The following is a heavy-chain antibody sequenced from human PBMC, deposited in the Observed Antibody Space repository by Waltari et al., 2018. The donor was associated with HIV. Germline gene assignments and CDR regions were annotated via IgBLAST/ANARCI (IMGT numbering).Heavy chain of an antibody. V-gene: IGHV3-74*01. CDR1: GFSFSDYW. CDR3: ARDDYDFWSGPRRDKNYGMDV. CDR2: MNRDGGDA. Sequence: LVQSGGGLVQPGGSLRLSCAASGFSFSDYWMHWVRQSPWKGLEWFSRMNRDGGDATYADSVKGRFTVSRDNAKNTLFLEMSSLRVEDTAVYYCARDDYDFWSGPRRDKNYGMDVWGQGTAVTVSS. J-gene: IGHJ6*02. D-gene: IGHD3-3*01.